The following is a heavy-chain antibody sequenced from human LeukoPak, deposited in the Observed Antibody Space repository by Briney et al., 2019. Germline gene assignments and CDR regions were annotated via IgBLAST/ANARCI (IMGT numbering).Heavy chain of an antibody. CDR1: GYTFTDYY. D-gene: IGHD3-22*01. Sequence: SVKVSCKASGYTFTDYYMHWVRQAPGQGLEWMGWINPSSGGTNYAQSFQGRVTMARDTSITTAFMELSRLISDDTAVYYCARLRYVGSGYPFDYWGQGTLVSVSS. J-gene: IGHJ4*02. V-gene: IGHV1-2*02. CDR2: INPSSGGT. CDR3: ARLRYVGSGYPFDY.